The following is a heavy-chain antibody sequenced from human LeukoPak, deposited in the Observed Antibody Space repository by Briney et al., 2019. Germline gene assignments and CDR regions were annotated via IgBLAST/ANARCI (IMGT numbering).Heavy chain of an antibody. V-gene: IGHV4-4*07. CDR3: ARDKAYCSSTSCYEDYFDY. CDR2: IYTSGST. D-gene: IGHD2-2*01. Sequence: PSETLSLTCTVSGGSISSYYWSWIRQPAGKGLEWIGRIYTSGSTNYNPSLKSRVTISVDKSKNQFSLKLSSVTAADTAVYYCARDKAYCSSTSCYEDYFDYWGQGTLVTVSS. CDR1: GGSISSYY. J-gene: IGHJ4*02.